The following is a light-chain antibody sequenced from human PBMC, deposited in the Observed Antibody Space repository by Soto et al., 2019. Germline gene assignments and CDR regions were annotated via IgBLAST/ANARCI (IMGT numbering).Light chain of an antibody. CDR1: SSDDGGYDH. J-gene: IGLJ1*01. Sequence: QSVLTQPPSASGSPGQSVTIPCTGTSSDDGGYDHVSWYQQHPGKAPKLLIYEVTKRPAGVPDRFSGSKSGNTASLTVSGLQAEDEADYFCSSDAGNYNYVFGTGTKVTVL. CDR3: SSDAGNYNYV. V-gene: IGLV2-8*01. CDR2: EVT.